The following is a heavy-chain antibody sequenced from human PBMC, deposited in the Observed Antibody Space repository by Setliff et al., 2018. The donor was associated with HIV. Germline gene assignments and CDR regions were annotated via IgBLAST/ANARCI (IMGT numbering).Heavy chain of an antibody. Sequence: PSETLSLTCAVSGGSISSTNWWTWVRQPPGKGLEWIGEIFHSGTTKYSPSLESRVIISIDQSKKHFSLRLSAVTAADTAVYYCAASVADYGKGGGMGYWGQGTLVTVSS. D-gene: IGHD3-10*01. CDR3: AASVADYGKGGGMGY. J-gene: IGHJ4*02. CDR2: IFHSGTT. V-gene: IGHV4-4*02. CDR1: GGSISSTNW.